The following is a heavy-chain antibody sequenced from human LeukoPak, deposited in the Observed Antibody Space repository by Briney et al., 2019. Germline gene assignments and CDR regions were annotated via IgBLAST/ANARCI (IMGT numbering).Heavy chain of an antibody. V-gene: IGHV3-73*01. J-gene: IGHJ4*02. CDR1: GFTFSGSD. CDR3: TRLFPSSPDSSGYDY. Sequence: QPGGSLRLSCAASGFTFSGSDMHWVRQASGKGLEWVGRIRSKANDYATAYAASLKGRFTISRDDSKNTAYLQMNSLKTEDTAVYYCTRLFPSSPDSSGYDYWGQGTLVTVSS. CDR2: IRSKANDYAT. D-gene: IGHD3-22*01.